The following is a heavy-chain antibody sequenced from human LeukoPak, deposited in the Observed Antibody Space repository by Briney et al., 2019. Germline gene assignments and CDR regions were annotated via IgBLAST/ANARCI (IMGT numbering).Heavy chain of an antibody. CDR1: GFTFSSYS. D-gene: IGHD3-3*01. CDR3: ARGDYDFWSGSSDY. V-gene: IGHV3-21*01. J-gene: IGHJ4*02. Sequence: PGGSLRLSCAASGFTFSSYSMNWVRQAPGKGLEWVSSISSSSYIYYADSVKGRFTISRDNAKNSLYLQMNSLRAEDTAVYYCARGDYDFWSGSSDYWGQGTLVTVSS. CDR2: ISSSSYI.